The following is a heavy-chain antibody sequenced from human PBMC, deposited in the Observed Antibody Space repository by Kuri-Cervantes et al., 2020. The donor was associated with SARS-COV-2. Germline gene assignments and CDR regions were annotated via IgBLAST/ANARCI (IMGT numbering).Heavy chain of an antibody. CDR2: MNPNSGNT. CDR3: ARGDDFWTGADSFDY. V-gene: IGHV1-8*03. J-gene: IGHJ4*02. CDR1: GYTFTSYD. D-gene: IGHD3-3*01. Sequence: ASVKVSCKASGYTFTSYDINWVRQATGQGLEWMGWMNPNSGNTGYAQKFQGRVTITRNTSISTAYMELSSLRSEDTAVYYCARGDDFWTGADSFDYWGQGTLVTISS.